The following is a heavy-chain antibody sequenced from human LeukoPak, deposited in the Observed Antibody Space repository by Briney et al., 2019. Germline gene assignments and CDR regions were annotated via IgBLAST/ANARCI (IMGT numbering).Heavy chain of an antibody. J-gene: IGHJ6*04. V-gene: IGHV1-2*04. CDR1: GYTFTGYY. Sequence: ASVKVSCTASGYTFTGYYMHWVRQAPGQGLEWMGWINPNSGGTNYAQKFQGWVTMTRDTSISTAYMELSRLRSDDTAVYYCARDLGRVRGVPYYYGMDVWGKGTTVTVSS. CDR3: ARDLGRVRGVPYYYGMDV. CDR2: INPNSGGT. D-gene: IGHD3-10*01.